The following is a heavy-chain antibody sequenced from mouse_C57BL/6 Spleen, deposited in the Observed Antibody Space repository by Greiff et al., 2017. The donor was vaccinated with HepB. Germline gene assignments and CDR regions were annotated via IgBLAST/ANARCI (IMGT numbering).Heavy chain of an antibody. V-gene: IGHV1-82*01. Sequence: VQLQQSGPELVKPGASVKISCKASGYAFSSSWMNWVKQRPGKGLEWIGRIYPGDGDTNYNGKFKGKATLTADKSSSTAYMQLSSLTSEDSAVYFCAKSHYYSSSWSYFDYWGQGTTLTVSS. J-gene: IGHJ2*01. CDR3: AKSHYYSSSWSYFDY. CDR1: GYAFSSSW. D-gene: IGHD1-1*01. CDR2: IYPGDGDT.